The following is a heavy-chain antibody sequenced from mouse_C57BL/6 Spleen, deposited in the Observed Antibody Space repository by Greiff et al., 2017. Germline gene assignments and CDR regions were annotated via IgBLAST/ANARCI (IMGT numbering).Heavy chain of an antibody. CDR3: AREGTGTGGYAMDY. V-gene: IGHV3-6*01. Sequence: VQLKESGPGLVKPSQSLSLTCSVTGYSITSGYYWNWIRQFPGNKLEWMGYISYDGSNNYNPSLKNRISITRDTSKNQFFLKLNSVTTEDTATYYCAREGTGTGGYAMDYWGQGTSVTVSS. CDR1: GYSITSGYY. CDR2: ISYDGSN. J-gene: IGHJ4*01. D-gene: IGHD4-1*01.